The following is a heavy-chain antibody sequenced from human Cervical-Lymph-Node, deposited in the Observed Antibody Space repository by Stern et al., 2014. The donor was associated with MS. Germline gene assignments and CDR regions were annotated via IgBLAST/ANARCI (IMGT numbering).Heavy chain of an antibody. CDR3: ARDWNSTSSGIDY. V-gene: IGHV3-23*04. D-gene: IGHD6-6*01. CDR2: ITVTGGNT. Sequence: EVHLVESGGGLVQPGGSLRLSCAASGFTFHNFVMSWVRQAPGKGLDWFSAITVTGGNTFYADSVKGRFTISRDNSKNTLYLQLNNLRTEDTALYYCARDWNSTSSGIDYWGQGTLVTVSS. CDR1: GFTFHNFV. J-gene: IGHJ4*02.